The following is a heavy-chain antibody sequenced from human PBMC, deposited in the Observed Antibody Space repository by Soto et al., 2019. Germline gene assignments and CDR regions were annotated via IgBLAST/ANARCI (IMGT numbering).Heavy chain of an antibody. Sequence: ASVKVSCKASGYTFISHYMHWVRQAPGQGLEWMGIINPSGGSTSYAQKFQGRVTMTRDTSTSTVYMELSSLRSEDTAVYYCARDPYGYGMDVWGQGTTVTVSS. J-gene: IGHJ6*02. CDR3: ARDPYGYGMDV. CDR1: GYTFISHY. D-gene: IGHD4-17*01. V-gene: IGHV1-46*01. CDR2: INPSGGST.